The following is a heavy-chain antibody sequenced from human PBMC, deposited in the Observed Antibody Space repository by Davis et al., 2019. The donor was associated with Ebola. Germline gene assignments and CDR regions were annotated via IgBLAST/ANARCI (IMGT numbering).Heavy chain of an antibody. D-gene: IGHD3-3*01. CDR2: IIPIFGTA. J-gene: IGHJ4*02. V-gene: IGHV1-69*13. CDR1: GGTFSSYA. CDR3: ATGLHYDFWSGSDY. Sequence: AASVKVSCKASGGTFSSYAISWVRQAPGQGLEWMGGIIPIFGTANYAQKFQGRVTITADESTSTAYMELSSLRSEDTAVYYCATGLHYDFWSGSDYWGQGTLVTVSS.